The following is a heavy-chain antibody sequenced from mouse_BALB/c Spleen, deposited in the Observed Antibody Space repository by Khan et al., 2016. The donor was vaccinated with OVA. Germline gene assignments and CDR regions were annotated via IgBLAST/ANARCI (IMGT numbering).Heavy chain of an antibody. CDR3: AKGVWSYYYTVDY. CDR2: IWGGGST. CDR1: GFSLSDYA. Sequence: QVQLKESGPGLVAPSQTLSITCTVSGFSLSDYAVSWIRQPPGKGLEWLGVIWGGGSTYYNSALRSRLSISKDNSKSQVFLKMSSLQSDDTAMFYCAKGVWSYYYTVDYWGQGTSVTVSS. V-gene: IGHV2-6-5*01. J-gene: IGHJ4*01.